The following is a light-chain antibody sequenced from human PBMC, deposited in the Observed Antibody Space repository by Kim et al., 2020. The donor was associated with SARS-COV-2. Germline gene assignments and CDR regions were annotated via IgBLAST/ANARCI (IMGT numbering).Light chain of an antibody. Sequence: ASVGDRVTITCRASQGISTYLAWYQQNPGKAPKLLIYGASTLHSGVPSRFSGSGSGTDFTLTISSLQPEDFATYSCHQFNSYPRSFGQGTKVDIK. CDR1: QGISTY. CDR3: HQFNSYPRS. V-gene: IGKV1-9*01. CDR2: GAS. J-gene: IGKJ1*01.